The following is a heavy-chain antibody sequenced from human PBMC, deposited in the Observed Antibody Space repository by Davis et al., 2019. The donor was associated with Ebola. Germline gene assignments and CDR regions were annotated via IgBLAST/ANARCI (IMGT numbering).Heavy chain of an antibody. CDR1: GDSMSNFY. J-gene: IGHJ2*01. D-gene: IGHD3-22*01. CDR2: ISYSGST. Sequence: MPSETLSLTCTVSGDSMSNFYWSWIRQPPGKGLEWIGYISYSGSTNYNPSLKSRVTMSVDKAKNQLSLNLSSVTAADTAVYYCARDYYESSGYFWYFDLWGRGTLVTVSS. CDR3: ARDYYESSGYFWYFDL. V-gene: IGHV4-59*12.